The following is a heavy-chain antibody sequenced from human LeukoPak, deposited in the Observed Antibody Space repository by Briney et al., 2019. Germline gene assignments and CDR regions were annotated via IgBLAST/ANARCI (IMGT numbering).Heavy chain of an antibody. CDR1: GYDFTSVG. D-gene: IGHD6-19*01. CDR2: ISPYNGNT. Sequence: EASVKVSCKASGYDFTSVGITWVRRAPGQGLEWMGWISPYNGNTRYAQKFQGRVAMTTDTSTTTAYMELRGLRSNDTAVYYCARAGPGSGWYFDYWGQGTLVTVSS. J-gene: IGHJ4*02. CDR3: ARAGPGSGWYFDY. V-gene: IGHV1-18*01.